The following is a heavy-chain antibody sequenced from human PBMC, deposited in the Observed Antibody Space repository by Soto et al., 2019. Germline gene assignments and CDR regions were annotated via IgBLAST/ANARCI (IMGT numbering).Heavy chain of an antibody. Sequence: QVQLVQSGAEEKKPGASVKVSCKASGYTFTSYAMHWVRKAPGQRLEWMGWINAGNGNTKYSQKFQGRVTITRDTSASTAYMELSSLRSEDTAVYYCASEAIAAAAVYGMDVWGQGTTVTVSS. V-gene: IGHV1-3*05. CDR1: GYTFTSYA. J-gene: IGHJ6*02. CDR3: ASEAIAAAAVYGMDV. CDR2: INAGNGNT. D-gene: IGHD6-13*01.